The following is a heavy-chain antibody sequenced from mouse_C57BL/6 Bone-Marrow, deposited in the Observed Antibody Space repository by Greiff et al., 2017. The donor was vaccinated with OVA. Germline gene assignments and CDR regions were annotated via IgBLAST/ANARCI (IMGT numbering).Heavy chain of an antibody. Sequence: EVQVVESGGGLVQPGESLKLSCESNEYEFPSHDMSWVRKTPEKRLELVAAINSDGGSTYYPDTMERRFIISRDTTKKTLYLQMSSLRSEDTALYYCARPQTAQVSFAYWGQGTLVTVSA. D-gene: IGHD3-2*02. CDR2: INSDGGST. CDR1: EYEFPSHD. CDR3: ARPQTAQVSFAY. V-gene: IGHV5-2*01. J-gene: IGHJ3*01.